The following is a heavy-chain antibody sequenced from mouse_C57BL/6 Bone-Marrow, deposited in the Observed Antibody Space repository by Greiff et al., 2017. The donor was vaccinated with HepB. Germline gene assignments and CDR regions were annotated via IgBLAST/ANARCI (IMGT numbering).Heavy chain of an antibody. CDR1: GFTFSDYG. CDR2: ISSGSSTI. V-gene: IGHV5-17*01. J-gene: IGHJ3*01. Sequence: EVKLEESGGGLVKPGGSLKLSCAASGFTFSDYGMHWVRQAPEKGLEWVAYISSGSSTIYYADTVKGRFTISRDNAKNTLFLQMTSLRSGDTAMYYCARGYYYGSSPFAYWGQGTLVTVSA. D-gene: IGHD1-1*01. CDR3: ARGYYYGSSPFAY.